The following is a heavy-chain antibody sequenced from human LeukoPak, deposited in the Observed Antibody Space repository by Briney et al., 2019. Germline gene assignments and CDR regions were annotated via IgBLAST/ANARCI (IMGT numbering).Heavy chain of an antibody. V-gene: IGHV6-1*01. Sequence: SQTLSLTCAISGASVSSNSATWDWIRQSPSGGLEWLGRTYHRSRWYHDYAVSVKSRITINAETSKNQFSPQLTSVIAEDTAVYFCARDLPLAAAAKDVFDLWGQGTLVTVSS. CDR3: ARDLPLAAAAKDVFDL. CDR1: GASVSSNSAT. CDR2: TYHRSRWYH. D-gene: IGHD6-13*01. J-gene: IGHJ3*01.